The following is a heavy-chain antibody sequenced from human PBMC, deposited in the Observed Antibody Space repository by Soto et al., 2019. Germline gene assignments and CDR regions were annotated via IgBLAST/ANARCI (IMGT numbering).Heavy chain of an antibody. CDR2: INHSGST. CDR1: GGSFSGYY. Sequence: SETLSLTCAVYGGSFSGYYWSWIRQPPGKGLEWIGEINHSGSTNYNPSLKSRVTISVDTSKNQFSLKLSSVTAADTAVYYCARGRLSWGSGCAPPVSYMAVCARGTTVIGSS. D-gene: IGHD1-26*01. CDR3: ARGRLSWGSGCAPPVSYMAV. J-gene: IGHJ6*03. V-gene: IGHV4-34*01.